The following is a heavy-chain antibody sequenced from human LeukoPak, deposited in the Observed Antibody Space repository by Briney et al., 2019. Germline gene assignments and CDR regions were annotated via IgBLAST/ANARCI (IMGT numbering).Heavy chain of an antibody. CDR1: SGSITTYY. D-gene: IGHD6-19*01. Sequence: SETLSLTCSVSSGSITTYYWSWLRQRPGKGLEWIGYIYYSGSTNYRPSLESRITMSVDTSKNQFSLNLSSMTAADTAVYYCASLDIGSSSGWYFRFWGQGTLATVFS. V-gene: IGHV4-59*01. J-gene: IGHJ4*02. CDR3: ASLDIGSSSGWYFRF. CDR2: IYYSGST.